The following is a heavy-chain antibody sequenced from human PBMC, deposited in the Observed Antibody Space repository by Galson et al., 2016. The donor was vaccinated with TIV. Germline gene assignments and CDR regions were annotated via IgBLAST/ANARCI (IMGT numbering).Heavy chain of an antibody. CDR1: GFTFSKYG. CDR2: ISYDGSDK. CDR3: ARIHRSYGMDV. D-gene: IGHD5-18*01. Sequence: SLRLSCAASGFTFSKYGMLWVRQAPGEGLEWVAIISYDGSDKDYTDSVKGRFTISRDKSKNTLYLQMDSVRVEDTATYYCARIHRSYGMDVWGQGTTVTVSS. V-gene: IGHV3-33*08. J-gene: IGHJ6*02.